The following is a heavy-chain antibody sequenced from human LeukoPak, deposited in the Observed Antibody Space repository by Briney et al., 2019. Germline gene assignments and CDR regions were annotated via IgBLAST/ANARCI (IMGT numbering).Heavy chain of an antibody. V-gene: IGHV1-69*06. Sequence: SVKVSCKASGGTFSSYAISWVRQAPGQGLEWMGGIIPIFGTANYAQKFQGRVTITADKSTSTAYMELSSLRAEDTAVYYCARGAAADPFDYWGQGTLVTVSS. D-gene: IGHD6-13*01. J-gene: IGHJ4*02. CDR1: GGTFSSYA. CDR2: IIPIFGTA. CDR3: ARGAAADPFDY.